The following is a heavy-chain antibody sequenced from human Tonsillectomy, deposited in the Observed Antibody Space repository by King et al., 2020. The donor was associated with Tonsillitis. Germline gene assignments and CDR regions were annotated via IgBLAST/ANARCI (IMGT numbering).Heavy chain of an antibody. CDR2: IRSKPYGGTT. CDR1: GFTFTDYA. Sequence: VQLVQSGGGLVQPGRSLRLSCTASGFTFTDYAMSWFRQAPGKGLEWVGVIRSKPYGGTTEDAASVKGRFTLSRDDSKSIAYLQMNSLKTEDTAMYYCSRISVALYSSSHSCFDYWGQGTLVTVSS. D-gene: IGHD6-13*01. CDR3: SRISVALYSSSHSCFDY. J-gene: IGHJ4*02. V-gene: IGHV3-49*03.